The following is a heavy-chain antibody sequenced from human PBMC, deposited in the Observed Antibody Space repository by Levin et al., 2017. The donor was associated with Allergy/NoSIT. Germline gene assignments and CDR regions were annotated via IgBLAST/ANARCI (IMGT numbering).Heavy chain of an antibody. J-gene: IGHJ3*02. CDR1: GGSVSSGSYY. D-gene: IGHD1-26*01. Sequence: SETLSLTCTVSGGSVSSGSYYWSWIRQPPGTGLEWIGYVYYSGSTNYNPSLESRVTISADTSKNQFSLKLSSVTAADTAVYYCARVQMTFGSSFAFDIWGQGTMFTVSS. V-gene: IGHV4-61*01. CDR3: ARVQMTFGSSFAFDI. CDR2: VYYSGST.